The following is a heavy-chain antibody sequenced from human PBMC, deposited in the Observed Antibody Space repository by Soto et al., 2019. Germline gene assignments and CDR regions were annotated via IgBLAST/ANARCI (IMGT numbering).Heavy chain of an antibody. CDR2: INHSGST. J-gene: IGHJ6*03. V-gene: IGHV4-34*01. CDR1: GGSFSGYY. Sequence: SETLSLTCAVYGGSFSGYYWSWIRQPPGKGLEWIGEINHSGSTNYNPSLKSRVTISVDTSKDQFSLKLSSVTAADTAVYYCARGTLLFLQQYYYYYYMDVWGKGTTVTVSS. CDR3: ARGTLLFLQQYYYYYYMDV.